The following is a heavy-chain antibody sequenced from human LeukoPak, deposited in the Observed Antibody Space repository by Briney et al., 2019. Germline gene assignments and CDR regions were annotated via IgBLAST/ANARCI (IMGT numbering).Heavy chain of an antibody. J-gene: IGHJ4*02. D-gene: IGHD5-24*01. CDR1: GFTFSDYA. Sequence: GGSLRLSCAASGFTFSDYAMHWVRQAPGKGLEWVTLISYNGVNKYYADSVKGRFTISRDNSKNTLYLQMDSLRAEDTAVYYCARAKDGSNILDYWGQGTLVTVSS. CDR3: ARAKDGSNILDY. V-gene: IGHV3-30-3*01. CDR2: ISYNGVNK.